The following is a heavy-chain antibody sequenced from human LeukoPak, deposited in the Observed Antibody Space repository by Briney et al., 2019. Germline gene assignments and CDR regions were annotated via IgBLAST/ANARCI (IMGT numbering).Heavy chain of an antibody. CDR3: ARVLLWFGEFLYGMDV. CDR2: IYSGGST. Sequence: PGGSLRLSCAASGFTVSSNYMSWVRQAPGKGLEWVSVIYSGGSTYYADSVKGRFTISRDNSKNTLYLQMNSLRAEDTAVYYCARVLLWFGEFLYGMDVWGQGTTVTVSS. V-gene: IGHV3-66*01. D-gene: IGHD3-10*01. CDR1: GFTVSSNY. J-gene: IGHJ6*02.